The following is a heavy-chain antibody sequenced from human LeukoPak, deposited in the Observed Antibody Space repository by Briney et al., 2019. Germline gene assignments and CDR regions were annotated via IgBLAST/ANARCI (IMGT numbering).Heavy chain of an antibody. CDR1: GYTFTGYY. D-gene: IGHD6-19*01. CDR2: INPNSGVT. CDR3: ARDLEGSGWFNYFDY. V-gene: IGHV1-2*02. J-gene: IGHJ4*02. Sequence: ASVKVSCKASGYTFTGYYMHWVRQAPGQGLECMGWINPNSGVTNYAQKFQGRVTMTRDTSISTAYMELSRLRSDDTAVYYCARDLEGSGWFNYFDYWGQGTLVTVSS.